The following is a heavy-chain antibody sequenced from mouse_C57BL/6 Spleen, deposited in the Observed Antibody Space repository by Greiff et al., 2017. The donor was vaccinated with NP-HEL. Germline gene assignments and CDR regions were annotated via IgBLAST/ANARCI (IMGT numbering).Heavy chain of an antibody. CDR1: GYTFTSSW. CDR2: IHPNSGST. J-gene: IGHJ1*03. V-gene: IGHV1-64*01. D-gene: IGHD1-1*01. Sequence: QVQLQQPGAELVKPGASVKLSCKASGYTFTSSWMHWVKQRPGQGLEWIGMIHPNSGSTKYNEKFKSKATLTVDKSSSTAYMQLSSLTSEDSAVYYWARDYGGSLNWYFDVWGTGTTVTVSS. CDR3: ARDYGGSLNWYFDV.